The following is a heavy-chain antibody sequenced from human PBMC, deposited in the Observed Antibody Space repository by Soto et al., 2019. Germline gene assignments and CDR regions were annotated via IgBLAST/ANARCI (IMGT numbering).Heavy chain of an antibody. V-gene: IGHV1-46*03. Sequence: ASVKVSCKASGYTFTMYYMHGVLQAPLQWLDWMGIINPSGGSTSYAQKFQGRVTMTRDTSTSTVYMELSSLRSEDTAVYYCSRSTGRYYYYYGMDVWGQGTTVTVSS. CDR1: GYTFTMYY. D-gene: IGHD3-9*01. CDR3: SRSTGRYYYYYGMDV. J-gene: IGHJ6*02. CDR2: INPSGGST.